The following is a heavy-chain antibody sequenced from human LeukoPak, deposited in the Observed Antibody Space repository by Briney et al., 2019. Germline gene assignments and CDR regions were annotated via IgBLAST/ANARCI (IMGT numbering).Heavy chain of an antibody. J-gene: IGHJ6*02. V-gene: IGHV1-69*04. D-gene: IGHD1-26*01. CDR2: IIPMLGTV. CDR3: ARDQKVGATPYFGMDV. CDR1: GATFSSYD. Sequence: GASVKVSCKASGATFSSYDINWVRQAPGQGLEWMGRIIPMLGTVNYAQKFQGRVTIIADKFTSTAYMELSSLRSEDTAVYYCARDQKVGATPYFGMDVWGQGTTVTVSS.